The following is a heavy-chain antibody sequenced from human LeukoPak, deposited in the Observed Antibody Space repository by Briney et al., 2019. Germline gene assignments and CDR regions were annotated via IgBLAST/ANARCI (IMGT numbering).Heavy chain of an antibody. CDR1: GYTFTSYD. V-gene: IGHV1-8*01. CDR3: ATMPPNWNYRRSPNAFDI. Sequence: GASVKVSCKASGYTFTSYDINWVRQATGQGLEWMGWMNPNSGNTGYAQKFQGRVTMTEDTSTDTAYMELSSLRSEGTAVYYCATMPPNWNYRRSPNAFDIWGQGTMVTVSS. CDR2: MNPNSGNT. J-gene: IGHJ3*02. D-gene: IGHD1-7*01.